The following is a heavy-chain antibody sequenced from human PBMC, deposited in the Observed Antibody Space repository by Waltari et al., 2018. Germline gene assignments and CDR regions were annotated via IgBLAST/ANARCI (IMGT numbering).Heavy chain of an antibody. CDR3: ARGGRGSSSDY. CDR2: IYYSGST. V-gene: IGHV4-59*08. CDR1: GGSISSYY. D-gene: IGHD6-6*01. Sequence: QVQLQESGPGLVKPSETLSLTCTVSGGSISSYYWSWIRQPPGKGLEWIGDIYYSGSTNYNPSLKSRVTISVDTSKNQFSLKLSSVTAADTAVYYCARGGRGSSSDYWGQGTLVTVSS. J-gene: IGHJ4*02.